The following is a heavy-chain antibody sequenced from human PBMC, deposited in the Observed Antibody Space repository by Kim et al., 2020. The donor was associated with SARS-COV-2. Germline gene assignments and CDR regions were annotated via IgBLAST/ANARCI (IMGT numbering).Heavy chain of an antibody. V-gene: IGHV1-18*01. CDR3: AREGSGRGMDYGGNSGRSDYYYGMDV. J-gene: IGHJ6*02. D-gene: IGHD4-17*01. CDR2: ISAYNGNT. Sequence: ASVKVSCKASGYTFTSYGISWVRQAPGQGLEWMGWISAYNGNTNYAQKLQGRVTMTTDTSTSTAYMELRSLRSDDTAVYYCAREGSGRGMDYGGNSGRSDYYYGMDVWGQGTTVTVSS. CDR1: GYTFTSYG.